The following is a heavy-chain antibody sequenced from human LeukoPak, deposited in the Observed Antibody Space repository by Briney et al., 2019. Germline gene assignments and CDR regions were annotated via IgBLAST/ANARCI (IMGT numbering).Heavy chain of an antibody. Sequence: ASVKASCKVSGYTLTELSMHWVRQAPGKGLEWMGGFDPEDGETIYAQKFQGRVTMTEDTSTDTAYMELSSLRSEDTAVYYCATDTLRWLQFWRAFDIWGQGTMVTVSS. CDR3: ATDTLRWLQFWRAFDI. V-gene: IGHV1-24*01. J-gene: IGHJ3*02. CDR2: FDPEDGET. CDR1: GYTLTELS. D-gene: IGHD5-24*01.